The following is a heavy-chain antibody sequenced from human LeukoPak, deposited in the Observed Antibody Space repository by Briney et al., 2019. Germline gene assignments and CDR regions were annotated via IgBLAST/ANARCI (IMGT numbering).Heavy chain of an antibody. CDR3: ARDSSXXTPGEYFQH. CDR2: ISYDGSNK. V-gene: IGHV3-30*04. D-gene: IGHD6-13*01. CDR1: GFTFSSYA. J-gene: IGHJ1*01. Sequence: GGSLRLSCAASGFTFSSYAMHWVRQAPGKGLEWVAVISYDGSNKYSVKGRFTISRDNSKNTLYLQMNSLRAEDTAVYYCARDSSXXTPGEYFQHWXQGTLVTVSS.